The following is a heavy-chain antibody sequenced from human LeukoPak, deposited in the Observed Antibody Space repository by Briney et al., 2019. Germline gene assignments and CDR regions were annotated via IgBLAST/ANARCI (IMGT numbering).Heavy chain of an antibody. J-gene: IGHJ4*02. Sequence: GGSLRLSCAASGFTFTSYYMHWVRQAPGQGLEWMGIINPSGGSTSYAQKFQGRVTMTRDTSTSTVYMELSSLRSEDTAVYYCARGYGGQPFDCWGQGTLVTVSS. D-gene: IGHD3-16*01. CDR1: GFTFTSYY. V-gene: IGHV1-46*01. CDR2: INPSGGST. CDR3: ARGYGGQPFDC.